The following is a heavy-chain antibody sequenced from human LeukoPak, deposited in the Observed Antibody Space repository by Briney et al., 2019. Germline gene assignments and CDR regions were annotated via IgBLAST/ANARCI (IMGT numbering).Heavy chain of an antibody. CDR3: ARRPMEMDYMDV. Sequence: SETLSLTCTVSGGSISSYYWSWIRQPPGKGLEWIGYIYYSGSTNYNPSLKSRVTISVDTSNNQFSLKLSSVTAADTAVYYCARRPMEMDYMDVWGKGTTVTVSS. V-gene: IGHV4-59*01. CDR1: GGSISSYY. D-gene: IGHD3-10*01. CDR2: IYYSGST. J-gene: IGHJ6*03.